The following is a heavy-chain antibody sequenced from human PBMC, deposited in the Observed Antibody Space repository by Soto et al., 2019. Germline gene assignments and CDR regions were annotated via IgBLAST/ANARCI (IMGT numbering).Heavy chain of an antibody. J-gene: IGHJ5*02. D-gene: IGHD3-10*01. CDR3: ARQTTIIMPRGLVITYGGPFDP. V-gene: IGHV4-31*03. CDR2: VYHSGST. CDR1: GDSITSGGYY. Sequence: QVQLQVSGPGLVKPSQTLSLTCNVSGDSITSGGYYWSWIRQQPGKGLEWIGYVYHSGSTYYNPSLTSRIPTALHTSKNQFALKLSSLTVADTAVYYCARQTTIIMPRGLVITYGGPFDPWGQGTLVTVSS.